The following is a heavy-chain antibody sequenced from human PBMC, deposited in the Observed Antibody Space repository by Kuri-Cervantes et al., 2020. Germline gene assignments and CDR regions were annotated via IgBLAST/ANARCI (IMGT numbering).Heavy chain of an antibody. J-gene: IGHJ4*02. D-gene: IGHD6-6*01. CDR2: IYHSGST. Sequence: SETLSLTCAVFGYSISSGYFWGWIRQPPGKGLEWIGIIYHSGSTYYNPSLKSRVTISVDTSKNQFSLKLSSVTAADTAVYFCARGETAARRYFDYWGQGILVTVSS. CDR1: GYSISSGYF. CDR3: ARGETAARRYFDY. V-gene: IGHV4-38-2*01.